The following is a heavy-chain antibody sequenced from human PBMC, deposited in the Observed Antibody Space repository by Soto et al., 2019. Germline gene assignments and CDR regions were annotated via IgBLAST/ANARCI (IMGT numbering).Heavy chain of an antibody. D-gene: IGHD1-26*01. CDR1: GFTFSSYA. CDR2: ISGSGGST. Sequence: VGSLRLSCAASGFTFSSYAMSWVRQAPGKGLEWVSAISGSGGSTYYADSVKGRFTISRDNSKNTLYLQMNSLRAEDTAVYYCVKPLYSGSDGYFDYWGQGTLVTVSS. V-gene: IGHV3-23*01. CDR3: VKPLYSGSDGYFDY. J-gene: IGHJ4*02.